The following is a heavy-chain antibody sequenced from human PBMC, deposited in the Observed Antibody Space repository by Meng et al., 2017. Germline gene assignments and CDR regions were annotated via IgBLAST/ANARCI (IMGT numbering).Heavy chain of an antibody. CDR3: ARNVGIQLWSHIYAFDI. J-gene: IGHJ3*02. V-gene: IGHV5-51*01. CDR2: IYPGDSDT. CDR1: GYSFTSYW. Sequence: KVSCKGSGYSFTSYWIGWVRQMPGKGLEWMGIIYPGDSDTRYSPSFQGQVTISADKSISTAYLQWSSLKASDTAMYYCARNVGIQLWSHIYAFDIWGQGTMVTVSS. D-gene: IGHD5-18*01.